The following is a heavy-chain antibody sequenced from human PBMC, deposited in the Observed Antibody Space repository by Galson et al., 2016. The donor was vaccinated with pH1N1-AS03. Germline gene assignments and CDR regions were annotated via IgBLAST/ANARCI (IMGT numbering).Heavy chain of an antibody. Sequence: SVKVSCKASGYSLTRYAVHWVRQAPGQRLEWMGWINPVNGNTKYSQKFQGRVTITRDTSATTVYMELSSLRSEDTAVYYCARDLARLGDYGYWGQGTLVTVSS. V-gene: IGHV1-3*01. CDR1: GYSLTRYA. CDR3: ARDLARLGDYGY. CDR2: INPVNGNT. D-gene: IGHD3-16*01. J-gene: IGHJ4*02.